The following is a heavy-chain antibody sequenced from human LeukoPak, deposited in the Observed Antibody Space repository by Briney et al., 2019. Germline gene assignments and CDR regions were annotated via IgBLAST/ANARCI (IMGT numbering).Heavy chain of an antibody. D-gene: IGHD7-27*01. Sequence: PSQTLSLTCTVSGGSISSGSYYWSWIRQPAGKGLEWIGRIYTSGSTNYNPSLKSRVTMSVDTPKNQFSLKLSSVTAADTAVYYCARDLSNRGRDYYYYMDVWGKGTTVTVSS. V-gene: IGHV4-61*02. CDR3: ARDLSNRGRDYYYYMDV. J-gene: IGHJ6*03. CDR1: GGSISSGSYY. CDR2: IYTSGST.